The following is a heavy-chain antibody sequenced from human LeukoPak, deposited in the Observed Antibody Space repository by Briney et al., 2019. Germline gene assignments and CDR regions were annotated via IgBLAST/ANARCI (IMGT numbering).Heavy chain of an antibody. CDR3: ATRSRDYYYYGMDV. CDR2: FDPEDGET. Sequence: GASVKVSCKASGGTFSSYAISWVRQAPGKGLEWMGGFDPEDGETIYAQKFQGRVTMTEDTSTDTAYMELSSLRSEDTAVYYCATRSRDYYYYGMDVWGQGTTVTVSS. V-gene: IGHV1-24*01. CDR1: GGTFSSYA. J-gene: IGHJ6*02.